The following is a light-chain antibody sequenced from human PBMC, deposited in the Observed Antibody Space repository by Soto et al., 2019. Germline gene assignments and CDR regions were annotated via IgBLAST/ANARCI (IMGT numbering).Light chain of an antibody. J-gene: IGKJ1*01. CDR3: QQYKSWPT. CDR2: GVS. CDR1: QSISSN. Sequence: ILLAPAPGTLSLSSRESATPSCRASQSISSNLAWYQQKPGQAPRLLIYGVSSRATGVPARFSGSGSGTEFTLTINSLLSEDFGVYYCQQYKSWPTFGQGTKVDIK. V-gene: IGKV3-15*01.